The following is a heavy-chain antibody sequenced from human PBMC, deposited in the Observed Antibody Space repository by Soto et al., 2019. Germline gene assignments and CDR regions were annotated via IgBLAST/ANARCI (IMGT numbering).Heavy chain of an antibody. Sequence: EVQLVESGGGLVQPGGSLRLSCAASGFTFSSYWMSWVRRAPGKGLEWVANIKQDGSEKYYVDSVKGRFTISRDNAKNSLYLQMNSLRAEDTAVYYCARVPRTYGDYPPYYFDYWGQGTLVTVSS. J-gene: IGHJ4*02. CDR3: ARVPRTYGDYPPYYFDY. CDR2: IKQDGSEK. CDR1: GFTFSSYW. D-gene: IGHD4-17*01. V-gene: IGHV3-7*01.